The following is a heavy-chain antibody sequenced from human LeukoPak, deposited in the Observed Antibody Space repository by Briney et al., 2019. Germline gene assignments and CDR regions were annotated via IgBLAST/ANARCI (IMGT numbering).Heavy chain of an antibody. CDR3: TRDPTIFGVEQAVFDY. CDR1: GYSISSVYY. Sequence: SETLSLTCAVPGYSISSVYYWGWIRQPPGKGLEWIGSIYHSGSTYYNPSLKSRVTISVDTSKNQFSLKLSSVTAADTAVYYCTRDPTIFGVEQAVFDYWGQGTLVTVSS. CDR2: IYHSGST. V-gene: IGHV4-38-2*02. J-gene: IGHJ4*02. D-gene: IGHD3-3*01.